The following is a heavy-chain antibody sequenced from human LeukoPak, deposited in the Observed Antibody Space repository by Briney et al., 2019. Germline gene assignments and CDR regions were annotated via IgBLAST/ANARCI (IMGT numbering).Heavy chain of an antibody. CDR3: AGDFGY. CDR1: GGSISTDY. D-gene: IGHD3-10*01. V-gene: IGHV4-4*07. CDR2: IYTSGST. Sequence: SQTLSLTCTVSGGSISTDYWTWIRQPAGKGLEWIGLIYTSGSTNYYPSLKSRVTMSVDTSKNQFSLKLTSVTAADTAVYYCAGDFGYWGQGTLVTVSS. J-gene: IGHJ4*02.